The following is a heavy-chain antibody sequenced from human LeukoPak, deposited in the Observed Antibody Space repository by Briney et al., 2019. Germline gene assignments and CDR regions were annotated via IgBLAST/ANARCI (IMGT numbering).Heavy chain of an antibody. Sequence: SETLSLTCTVSGDSISVYYWSWIRQPPGKGLEWIGFINYSGSTTYNPSLKSRVTISVDTSKNLFSLEVTSVTAADTAVYYCARRDYGGNSPFDYWGQGTLATVPS. V-gene: IGHV4-59*08. J-gene: IGHJ4*02. D-gene: IGHD4-23*01. CDR2: INYSGST. CDR3: ARRDYGGNSPFDY. CDR1: GDSISVYY.